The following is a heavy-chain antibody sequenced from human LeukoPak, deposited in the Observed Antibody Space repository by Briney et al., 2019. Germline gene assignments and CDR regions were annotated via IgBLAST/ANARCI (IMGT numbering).Heavy chain of an antibody. CDR1: GGTFSSYA. V-gene: IGHV1-69*05. J-gene: IGHJ4*02. CDR2: IIPIFGTA. CDR3: ASEREGSSWLNFDF. D-gene: IGHD6-13*01. Sequence: SVKVSCKASGGTFSSYAISWVRQAPGQGLGWMGGIIPIFGTANYTKKFPGRVTITTDEYTSTAYMELRSLRSEDTAVYYCASEREGSSWLNFDFWGEGTVVSVSS.